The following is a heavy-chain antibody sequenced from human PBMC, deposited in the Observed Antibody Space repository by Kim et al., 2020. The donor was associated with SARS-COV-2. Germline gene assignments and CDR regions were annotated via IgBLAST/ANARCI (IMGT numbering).Heavy chain of an antibody. CDR3: TTDLFDP. V-gene: IGHV3-15*01. J-gene: IGHJ5*02. CDR2: IKSKTGGGTT. Sequence: GGSLRLSCAASGFTFSNAWMSWVRQAPGKGLEWVGRIKSKTGGGTTDYAAPVKGRFTISRDDSKNTLYLQMNSLKTEDTAVYYCTTDLFDPWGQGTLVT. CDR1: GFTFSNAW.